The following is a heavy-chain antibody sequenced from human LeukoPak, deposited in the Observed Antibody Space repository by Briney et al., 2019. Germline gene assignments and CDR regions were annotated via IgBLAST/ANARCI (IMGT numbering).Heavy chain of an antibody. D-gene: IGHD3-16*01. V-gene: IGHV3-74*01. CDR2: IKFDGSNT. CDR1: GFTFSSYS. CDR3: ARFGSTTFADY. J-gene: IGHJ4*02. Sequence: GGSLRLSCAASGFTFSSYSMNWVRQAPGKGLVWVSRIKFDGSNTNYADSVEGRFTISISRDNAKNTVYLQMNTLRAEDTAVYYCARFGSTTFADYWGQGTLVTVSS.